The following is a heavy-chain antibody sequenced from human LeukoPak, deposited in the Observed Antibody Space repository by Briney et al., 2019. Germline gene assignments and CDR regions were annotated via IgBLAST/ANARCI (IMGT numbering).Heavy chain of an antibody. CDR3: ARDYLVGAPLDS. V-gene: IGHV4-4*07. Sequence: SETLSLTCTVSGVSITNYYWAWLRQPAGKGLEWIGRMYISGSTNYNPALKSRVTISIDKTKNQFSLRLRSVTAADTAVYYCARDYLVGAPLDSWGQGILVTVSS. CDR1: GVSITNYY. CDR2: MYISGST. J-gene: IGHJ4*02. D-gene: IGHD1-26*01.